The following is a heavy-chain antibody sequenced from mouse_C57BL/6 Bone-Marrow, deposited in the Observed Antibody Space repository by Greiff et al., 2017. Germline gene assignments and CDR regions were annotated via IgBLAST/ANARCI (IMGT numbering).Heavy chain of an antibody. CDR2: ISSGSSTI. J-gene: IGHJ2*01. V-gene: IGHV5-17*01. D-gene: IGHD2-3*01. CDR1: GFTFSDYG. Sequence: EVKVVESGGGLVKPGGSLKLSCAASGFTFSDYGMHWVRQAPEKGLEWVAYISSGSSTIYYADTVKGRFTISRDNAKNTLFLQMTSLRSEDTAMYYCARDGYRTFDYWGQGTTLTVSS. CDR3: ARDGYRTFDY.